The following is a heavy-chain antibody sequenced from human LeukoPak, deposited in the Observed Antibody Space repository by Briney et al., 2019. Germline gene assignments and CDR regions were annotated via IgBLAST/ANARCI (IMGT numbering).Heavy chain of an antibody. CDR2: ISGSGGST. Sequence: GGSLRLSCVASGFTFSTYAMSWVRQAPGKGLEWVSAISGSGGSTYYADSVKGRFTISRDNSKNTLYLQMNSLRAEDTAVYYCAKEPTVLTRYFDYWGQGTLVTVSS. V-gene: IGHV3-23*01. CDR1: GFTFSTYA. D-gene: IGHD4/OR15-4a*01. CDR3: AKEPTVLTRYFDY. J-gene: IGHJ4*02.